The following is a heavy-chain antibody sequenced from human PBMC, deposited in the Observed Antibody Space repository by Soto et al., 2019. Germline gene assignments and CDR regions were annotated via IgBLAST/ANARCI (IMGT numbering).Heavy chain of an antibody. Sequence: TLSLTCAVSGGSIGSGGYSWSWIRQPPGKGLEWIGYIYHSGSTYYNPSLKSRVTISVDRSKNQFSLKLSSVTAADTAVYYCARVPDRWGQGTLVTVSS. CDR1: GGSIGSGGYS. J-gene: IGHJ5*02. CDR2: IYHSGST. V-gene: IGHV4-30-2*01. CDR3: ARVPDR. D-gene: IGHD2-2*01.